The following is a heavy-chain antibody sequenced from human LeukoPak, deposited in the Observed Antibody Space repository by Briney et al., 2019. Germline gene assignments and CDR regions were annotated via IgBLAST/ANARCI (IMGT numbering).Heavy chain of an antibody. CDR3: ASEGHEQQSRAFDI. Sequence: SETLSLTCSVSGASVSSDDYYWSWIRQPPGKGLEWIGYIYYSGSTYYNPSLKSRVTVSVDTSKNQFSLKLSSVTAADTAVYYCASEGHEQQSRAFDIWGQGTMVTVSS. D-gene: IGHD6-13*01. V-gene: IGHV4-30-4*08. J-gene: IGHJ3*02. CDR1: GASVSSDDYY. CDR2: IYYSGST.